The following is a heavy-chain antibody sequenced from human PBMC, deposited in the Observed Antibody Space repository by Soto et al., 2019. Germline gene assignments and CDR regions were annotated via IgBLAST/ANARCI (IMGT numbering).Heavy chain of an antibody. D-gene: IGHD2-15*01. CDR2: IYYSGST. V-gene: IGHV4-30-4*01. CDR1: GGSISSGDYY. Sequence: QVQLQESGPGLVKPSQTLSLTCTVSGGSISSGDYYWSWIRQPPGKGLEWIGYIYYSGSTYYNPSHKSRVTISVDTSKNQFSLKLSSVTAADTAVYYCARADIVVVVAASHAFDIWGQGTMVTVSS. CDR3: ARADIVVVVAASHAFDI. J-gene: IGHJ3*02.